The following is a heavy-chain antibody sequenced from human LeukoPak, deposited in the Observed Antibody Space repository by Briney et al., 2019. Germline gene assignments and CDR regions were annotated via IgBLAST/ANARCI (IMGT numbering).Heavy chain of an antibody. CDR2: ISSSGSTI. CDR3: ARVNAAAGTFDY. Sequence: GGSLRLSCAASGFTFSSYEMNWVRQAPGKGLEWISYISSSGSTIYYADSVKGRFTISRDNAKNSLYLQMNSLRAEDTAVYYCARVNAAAGTFDYWGQGTLVTVSS. V-gene: IGHV3-48*03. CDR1: GFTFSSYE. J-gene: IGHJ4*02. D-gene: IGHD6-13*01.